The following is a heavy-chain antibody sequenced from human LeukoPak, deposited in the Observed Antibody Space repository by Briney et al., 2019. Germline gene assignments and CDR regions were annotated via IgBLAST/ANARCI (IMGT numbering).Heavy chain of an antibody. CDR1: GYTFTSYA. V-gene: IGHV7-4-1*02. J-gene: IGHJ4*02. CDR3: ARLSTQSGSGYDYVDY. D-gene: IGHD5-12*01. Sequence: ASVKVFCKASGYTFTSYAMNWVRQAPGQGLEWMGWINTNTGNPTYAQGFTGRFVFSLATSVSTAYLQISSLKAEDTAVYYCARLSTQSGSGYDYVDYWGQGTLVTVSS. CDR2: INTNTGNP.